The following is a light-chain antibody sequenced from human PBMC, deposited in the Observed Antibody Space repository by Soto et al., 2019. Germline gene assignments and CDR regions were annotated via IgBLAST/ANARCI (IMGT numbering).Light chain of an antibody. CDR2: GAS. V-gene: IGKV1-39*01. CDR1: QSIGTY. Sequence: DLQMTQSPSSLSASVGDRVTITCRASQSIGTYLNWYQHKPGKAPKLLIYGASSFQSGVSSRFSGSGSGTDFTLTISSLQPEDFGTFYCQQSKSFPLTFGGGTKVEI. J-gene: IGKJ4*01. CDR3: QQSKSFPLT.